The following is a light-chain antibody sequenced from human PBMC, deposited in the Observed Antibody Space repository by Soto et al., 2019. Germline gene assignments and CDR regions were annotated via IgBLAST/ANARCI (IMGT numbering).Light chain of an antibody. CDR3: SSYTSSSTV. CDR1: SSVVGGYNY. J-gene: IGLJ1*01. CDR2: EVS. V-gene: IGLV2-14*01. Sequence: QSALTQPASVSGSTGQSITISCTGTSSVVGGYNYVSWYQQHPGKAPKLMIYEVSNRPSGVSNRFSGSKSGNTASLTISGLQAEDEADYYCSSYTSSSTVFGTGTKLTV.